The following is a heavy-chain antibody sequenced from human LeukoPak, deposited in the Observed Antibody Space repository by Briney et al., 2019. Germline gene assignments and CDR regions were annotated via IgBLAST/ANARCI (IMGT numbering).Heavy chain of an antibody. CDR3: AREGCSSTSCQPRAGYHYYMDV. Sequence: SQTLSLTCTVSGGSISSGSYYWSWIRQPAGKGLEWNGRIYTSGSTNYNPSLKSQVTISVDTPKNQFSLKLSSVTAADAAVYYCAREGCSSTSCQPRAGYHYYMDVWGKGTTVTVSS. CDR1: GGSISSGSYY. V-gene: IGHV4-61*02. J-gene: IGHJ6*03. CDR2: IYTSGST. D-gene: IGHD2-2*01.